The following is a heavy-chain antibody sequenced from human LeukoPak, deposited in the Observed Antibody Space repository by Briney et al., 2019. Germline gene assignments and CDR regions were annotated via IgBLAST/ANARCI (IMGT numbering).Heavy chain of an antibody. D-gene: IGHD2-21*02. CDR1: GFTFSSYS. CDR2: ISSSSSTI. J-gene: IGHJ4*02. CDR3: AREVVVVTAPHYFDY. V-gene: IGHV3-48*02. Sequence: PGGSLRLSCAASGFTFSSYSMNWVRQAPGKGLEWVSYISSSSSTIYYADSVKGRFTISRDNAKNSLYLQMNSLGDEDTAVYYCAREVVVVTAPHYFDYWGQGTLVTVSS.